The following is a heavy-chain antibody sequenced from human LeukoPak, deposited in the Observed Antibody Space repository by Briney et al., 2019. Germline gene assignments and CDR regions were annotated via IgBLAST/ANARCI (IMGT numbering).Heavy chain of an antibody. CDR3: ARDSYGDYAFDY. Sequence: GGSMRLCCAASGFNFSSYWMSWVRQAPGKGKERVANIKQDGSEKYYVDSVKGRFTISRDNAKNSLYLQMNSLRAEDTAVYYCARDSYGDYAFDYWGQGTLVTVSS. D-gene: IGHD4-17*01. CDR2: IKQDGSEK. J-gene: IGHJ4*02. CDR1: GFNFSSYW. V-gene: IGHV3-7*01.